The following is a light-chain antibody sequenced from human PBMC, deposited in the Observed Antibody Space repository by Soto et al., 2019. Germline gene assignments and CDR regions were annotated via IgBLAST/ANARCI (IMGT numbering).Light chain of an antibody. CDR3: ETWDSSTYVV. Sequence: QPVLTQSSSASASLGSSVKLTCTLSSGHSSYRIAWHQQQPGKAPRYLMKLECSGSFIKGSGVPDRFSGSSSGADRYLTISNLQSEDEAHYYCETWDSSTYVVFGGGTKLTVL. CDR2: LECSGSF. CDR1: SGHSSYR. J-gene: IGLJ2*01. V-gene: IGLV4-60*03.